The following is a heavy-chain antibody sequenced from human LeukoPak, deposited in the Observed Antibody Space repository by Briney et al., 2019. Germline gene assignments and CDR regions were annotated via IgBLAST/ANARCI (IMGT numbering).Heavy chain of an antibody. J-gene: IGHJ4*02. V-gene: IGHV3-23*01. CDR1: GFTFSSYA. CDR3: AKTGYYYDSSGYYRD. Sequence: GGSLRLSCAASGFTFSSYAMSWVRQAPGKGLEWVSAISSSGGSTYYADSVKGRFTISRDNSKNTLYLQMNSLRAEDTAVYYCAKTGYYYDSSGYYRDWGQGTLVTVSS. CDR2: ISSSGGST. D-gene: IGHD3-22*01.